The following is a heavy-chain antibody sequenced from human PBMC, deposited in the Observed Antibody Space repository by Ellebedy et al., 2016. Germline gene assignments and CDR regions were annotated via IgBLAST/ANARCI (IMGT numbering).Heavy chain of an antibody. CDR1: GFTFSNAW. V-gene: IGHV3-15*01. CDR3: TTVYRYNYNSV. J-gene: IGHJ4*02. Sequence: GGSLRLSCAASGFTFSNAWMNWVRQAPGKGLEWVGRIKSKTDGGAADSAAPVQGRFAISRDDSKNTLYLKMNSLKTEDTAVYFCTTVYRYNYNSVWGQGTLVTVSS. CDR2: IKSKTDGGAA. D-gene: IGHD5-18*01.